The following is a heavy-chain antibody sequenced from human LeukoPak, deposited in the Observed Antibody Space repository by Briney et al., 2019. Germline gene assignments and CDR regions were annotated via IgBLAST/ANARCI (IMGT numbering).Heavy chain of an antibody. CDR3: ASSGATIWEFDY. D-gene: IGHD5-12*01. V-gene: IGHV3-53*01. CDR2: IYSGGST. Sequence: GGSLRLACVASGFTVSSNYMNWVRQAPGKWLEWVSVIYSGGSTYYPDSVKGRFTISRDNYKNKLYLQMNSLRAEDTAVYYWASSGATIWEFDYWGQGNLVTVSS. J-gene: IGHJ4*02. CDR1: GFTVSSNY.